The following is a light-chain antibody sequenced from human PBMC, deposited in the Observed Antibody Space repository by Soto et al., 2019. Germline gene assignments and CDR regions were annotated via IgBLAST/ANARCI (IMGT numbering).Light chain of an antibody. CDR2: GAS. V-gene: IGKV3-15*01. CDR3: QQYDQWPIT. J-gene: IGKJ5*01. CDR1: QSVSSN. Sequence: EIVITQSPATLSVSPGERATLSCRASQSVSSNLAWYQQKPGQAPRLLIYGASTRATGIPARFSGSGSGTEFSFTVTSLQSEDFAVYYCQQYDQWPITFGQGTRLEIK.